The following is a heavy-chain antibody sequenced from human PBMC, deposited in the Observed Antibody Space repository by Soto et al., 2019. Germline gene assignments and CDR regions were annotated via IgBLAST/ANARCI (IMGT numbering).Heavy chain of an antibody. CDR3: VKDRSGSWAFDY. D-gene: IGHD6-13*01. CDR2: ISHDGSNK. V-gene: IGHV3-30*18. Sequence: QVQLVESGGGVVQPGRSLRLSCAASGFTFSDYVMHWARQAPGKGLEGVAYISHDGSNKWYADSVKGRFTISRDDSKNTLYFEMNSLSPEDTAVYYCVKDRSGSWAFDYWGQGTLVTVSS. J-gene: IGHJ4*02. CDR1: GFTFSDYV.